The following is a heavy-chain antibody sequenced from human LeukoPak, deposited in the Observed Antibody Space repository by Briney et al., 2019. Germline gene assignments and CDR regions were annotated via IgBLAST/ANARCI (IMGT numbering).Heavy chain of an antibody. V-gene: IGHV1-8*01. CDR2: MSPNSGNT. J-gene: IGHJ4*02. D-gene: IGHD1-26*01. CDR3: ARDSYSGGYRPFDY. Sequence: ASGKVSCKASGYTFTSYDINWVRQATGQGLEWMGWMSPNSGNTGYAQKFQGRVTMTRNTSISTAYMELSSLRSEDTAVYYCARDSYSGGYRPFDYWGQGTLVTVSS. CDR1: GYTFTSYD.